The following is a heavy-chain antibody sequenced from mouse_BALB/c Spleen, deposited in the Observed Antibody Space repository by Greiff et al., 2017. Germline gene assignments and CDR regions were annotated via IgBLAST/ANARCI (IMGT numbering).Heavy chain of an antibody. CDR3: ARLDGYDGY. D-gene: IGHD2-2*01. V-gene: IGHV1-9*01. CDR2: ILPGSGST. J-gene: IGHJ3*01. Sequence: VKLVESGAELMKPGASVKISCKATGYTFSSYWIEWVKQRPGHGLEWIGEILPGSGSTNYNEKFKGKTTFTADTSSNTAYMQLSSLTSEDSAVYYCARLDGYDGYWGQGTLVTVSA. CDR1: GYTFSSYW.